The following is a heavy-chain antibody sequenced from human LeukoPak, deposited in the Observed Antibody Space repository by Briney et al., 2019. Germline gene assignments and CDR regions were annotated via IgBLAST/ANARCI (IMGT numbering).Heavy chain of an antibody. Sequence: GSLRLSCAASGFTFSSYAMSWVRQAPGKRLEWVSAISGGGGTTYYADSVKGRFTISRDNSKNTLFLQMNSLRAEDTAVYYCAKDNGPYTSGYYGHWGQGTLVTVSS. CDR2: ISGGGGTT. D-gene: IGHD3-22*01. J-gene: IGHJ4*02. CDR3: AKDNGPYTSGYYGH. V-gene: IGHV3-23*01. CDR1: GFTFSSYA.